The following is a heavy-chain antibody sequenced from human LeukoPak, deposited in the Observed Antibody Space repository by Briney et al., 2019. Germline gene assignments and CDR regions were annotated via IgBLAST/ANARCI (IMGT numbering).Heavy chain of an antibody. V-gene: IGHV3-30-3*01. CDR3: GGHYDFWSGYYVLSAFDI. D-gene: IGHD3-3*01. CDR2: ISYDGSNK. CDR1: GFTFSSYA. J-gene: IGHJ3*02. Sequence: GGSLRLSCAASGFTFSSYAMHWVRQAPGKGLEWVAVISYDGSNKYYADSVKGRFTISRDNSKNTLYLQMNSLRAEDTAVYYCGGHYDFWSGYYVLSAFDIWGQGTMVTVSS.